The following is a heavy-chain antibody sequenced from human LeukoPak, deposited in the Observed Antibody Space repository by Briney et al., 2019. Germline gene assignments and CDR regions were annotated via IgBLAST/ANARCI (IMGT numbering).Heavy chain of an antibody. CDR3: ARVRGMVRGVIKPYTFDY. CDR1: GYTFTSYD. Sequence: ASVKVSCKASGYTFTSYDINWVRQATGQGLEWMGWMNPNSGNTGYAQKLQGRVTMTRNTSISTAYMELSSLRSEDTAVYYCARVRGMVRGVIKPYTFDYWGQGTLVTVSS. V-gene: IGHV1-8*01. CDR2: MNPNSGNT. D-gene: IGHD3-10*01. J-gene: IGHJ4*02.